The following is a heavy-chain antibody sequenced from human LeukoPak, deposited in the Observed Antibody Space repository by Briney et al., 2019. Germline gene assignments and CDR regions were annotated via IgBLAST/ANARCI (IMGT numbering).Heavy chain of an antibody. Sequence: SETLSLTCTVSGGSISSYYWSWIRQPPGKGLERIGYIYYSGSTNYNPSLKSRVTISVDTSKNQFSLKLSSVTAADTAVYYCARDARYSYGLNSDAFDIWGQGTMVTVSS. V-gene: IGHV4-59*01. J-gene: IGHJ3*02. D-gene: IGHD5-18*01. CDR1: GGSISSYY. CDR2: IYYSGST. CDR3: ARDARYSYGLNSDAFDI.